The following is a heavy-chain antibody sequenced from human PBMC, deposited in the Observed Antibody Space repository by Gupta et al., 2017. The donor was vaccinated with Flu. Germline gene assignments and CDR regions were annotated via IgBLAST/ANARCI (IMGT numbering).Heavy chain of an antibody. V-gene: IGHV3-64D*06. Sequence: QLVESGGGLVQPGGSLRLSCSVSGFTVRSYAMHWVRQPPGKGLEFVSAINPAGGTTYYADSVKGRFTISRDNSKKTVYLRMNSLTAEDTAVYYCVKPHGGYDLDAFDFWGQGTLVIVSS. CDR3: VKPHGGYDLDAFDF. J-gene: IGHJ3*01. D-gene: IGHD5-12*01. CDR2: INPAGGTT. CDR1: GFTVRSYA.